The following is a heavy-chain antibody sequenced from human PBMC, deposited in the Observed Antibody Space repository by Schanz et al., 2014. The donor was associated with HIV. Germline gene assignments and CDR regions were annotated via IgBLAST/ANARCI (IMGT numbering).Heavy chain of an antibody. CDR3: ARAAFSSEYYYGMDV. CDR1: GGTFSIYA. J-gene: IGHJ6*02. D-gene: IGHD3-3*02. V-gene: IGHV1-69*01. Sequence: QVQLVQSGAEVKKPGSSVKVSCKASGGTFSIYAISWVRQAPGQGLEWMGGIIPIFGTANYAQKFQGRVTIIADESTSTAYMELSSLRSAATAVYFCARAAFSSEYYYGMDVWGQGTTVTVSS. CDR2: IIPIFGTA.